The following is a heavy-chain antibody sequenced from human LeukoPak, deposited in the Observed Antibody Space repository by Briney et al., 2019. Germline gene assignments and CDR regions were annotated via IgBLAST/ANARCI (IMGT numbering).Heavy chain of an antibody. Sequence: GGSLRLSCAASGFTFSSYGMSWVRQAPGKGLEWVSAISGSGGSTYHADSVKGRFTISRDNSKNALYLQMISLRPEDTAVYFCAKGTSGIIAGGHDYYMDVWGKGTTVTISS. CDR3: AKGTSGIIAGGHDYYMDV. J-gene: IGHJ6*03. V-gene: IGHV3-23*01. CDR2: ISGSGGST. D-gene: IGHD6-13*01. CDR1: GFTFSSYG.